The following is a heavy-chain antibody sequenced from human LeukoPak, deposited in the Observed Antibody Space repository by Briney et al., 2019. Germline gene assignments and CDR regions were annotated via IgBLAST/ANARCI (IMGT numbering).Heavy chain of an antibody. V-gene: IGHV1-3*01. CDR3: ARGGPGILTGYPGDY. Sequence: GASVKVSCKASGYTFTSYAMHWVRQAPGQRLEWMGWINAGNGNTKYSQKFQGRVTITRDTSASTAYMELSSLRSEDMAVYYCARGGPGILTGYPGDYWGQGTLVTVSS. CDR2: INAGNGNT. CDR1: GYTFTSYA. J-gene: IGHJ4*02. D-gene: IGHD3-9*01.